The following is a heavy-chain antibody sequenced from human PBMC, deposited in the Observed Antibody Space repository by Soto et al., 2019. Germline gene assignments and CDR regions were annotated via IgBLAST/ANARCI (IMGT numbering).Heavy chain of an antibody. D-gene: IGHD4-4*01. CDR2: IYYSGST. Sequence: SETLSLTCTVSGGSISSYYWSWIRQPPGKGLEWIGYIYYSGSTNYNPSLKSRVTISVDTSKNQFSLKLNSVTAADTAVYYCARNKGITVTPEGGMAYYYYMDVWGKGTTVTVSS. J-gene: IGHJ6*03. CDR1: GGSISSYY. CDR3: ARNKGITVTPEGGMAYYYYMDV. V-gene: IGHV4-59*08.